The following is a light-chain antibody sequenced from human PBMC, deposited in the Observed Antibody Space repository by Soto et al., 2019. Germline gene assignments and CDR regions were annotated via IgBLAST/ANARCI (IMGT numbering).Light chain of an antibody. V-gene: IGLV2-23*02. CDR1: SSDVGSYNL. Sequence: SALTQPASVSGSPGQSITISCTGTSSDVGSYNLVSWYQQHPGKAPKLMIYEVSKRPSGVSNRFSGSKSGNTASLTISGLQAEDEADYYCCSYAGSSTFFXVXGTGTKVTVL. CDR2: EVS. CDR3: CSYAGSSTFFXV. J-gene: IGLJ1*01.